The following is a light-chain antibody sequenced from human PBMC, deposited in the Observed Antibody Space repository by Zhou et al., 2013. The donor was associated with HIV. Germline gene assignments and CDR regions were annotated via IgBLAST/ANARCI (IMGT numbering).Light chain of an antibody. CDR2: DAS. CDR1: QDIRKY. CDR3: QQSYSTPYS. V-gene: IGKV1-39*01. Sequence: DIQVTQSPSSLSASVGDRVTITCQASQDIRKYLNWYQHKPGKPPKLLISDASDLESGVPSRFSGTGSGTVFTLTISSLQPEDLATYFCQQSYSTPYSFGQGTKLEI. J-gene: IGKJ2*03.